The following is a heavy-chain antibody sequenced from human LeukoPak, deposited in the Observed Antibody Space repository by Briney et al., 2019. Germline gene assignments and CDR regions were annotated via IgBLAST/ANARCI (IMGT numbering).Heavy chain of an antibody. J-gene: IGHJ6*03. CDR1: GFTFSSYS. Sequence: GGSLRLSCAASGFTFSSYSMNWVRQAPGKGLEWVSSISSSSSYIYYADSVKGRFTISRDNAKNSLYLQMNSLRAEDTAVYYCARVQKYPAYYYYMDVWGKGTTVTVSS. CDR3: ARVQKYPAYYYYMDV. D-gene: IGHD2-2*01. V-gene: IGHV3-21*01. CDR2: ISSSSSYI.